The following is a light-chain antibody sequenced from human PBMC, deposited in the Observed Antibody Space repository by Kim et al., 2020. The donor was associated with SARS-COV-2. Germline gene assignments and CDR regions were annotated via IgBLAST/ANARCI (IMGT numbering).Light chain of an antibody. Sequence: EKVMTQSPATLSVSPGERATLSCRASQSVSSNLAWYQQKPGQAPRLLIYGASTRATGIPARFSGSGSGTEFTLTISSLQSEDFAVYYCQQYKSWPGTFGQGTKLEIK. V-gene: IGKV3-15*01. CDR2: GAS. CDR1: QSVSSN. J-gene: IGKJ2*01. CDR3: QQYKSWPGT.